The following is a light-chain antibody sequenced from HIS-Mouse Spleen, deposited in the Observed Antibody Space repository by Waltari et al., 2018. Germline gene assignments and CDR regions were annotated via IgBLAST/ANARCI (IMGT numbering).Light chain of an antibody. Sequence: QSALTQPPSASGSPGQSVTISCTGTSRDGGGYNYFSWYQQPPGKPPKLMIYEVSKRPSGVPDRFSGSKSGNTASLTVSGLQAEDEADYYCSSYAGSNNFVVFGGGTKLTVL. CDR3: SSYAGSNNFVV. CDR2: EVS. V-gene: IGLV2-8*01. CDR1: SRDGGGYNY. J-gene: IGLJ2*01.